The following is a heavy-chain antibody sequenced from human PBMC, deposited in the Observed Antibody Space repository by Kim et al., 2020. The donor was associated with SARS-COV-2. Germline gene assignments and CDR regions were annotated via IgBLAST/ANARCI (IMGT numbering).Heavy chain of an antibody. J-gene: IGHJ3*02. Sequence: SATLSLTCAVSGGSISSSDWWSWVRQSPGMGLEWIGEISHTETTNYNPSLKNRVTISMDKSKNQFSLRLTSVTAADTAVYYCAREDCSGGSCSSHAFHI. V-gene: IGHV4-4*02. D-gene: IGHD2-15*01. CDR1: GGSISSSDW. CDR2: ISHTETT. CDR3: AREDCSGGSCSSHAFHI.